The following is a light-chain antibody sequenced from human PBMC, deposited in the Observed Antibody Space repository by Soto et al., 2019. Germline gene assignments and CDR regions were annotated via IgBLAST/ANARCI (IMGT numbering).Light chain of an antibody. CDR3: QQRSNWPYT. CDR1: QSVSSY. J-gene: IGKJ2*01. V-gene: IGKV3-11*02. CDR2: DAS. Sequence: EIVLTQSPATLSLSPGERATLSCRASQSVSSYLAWYQQKPGQAPRLLIYDASNRATGIPARFSGSGSGRDFTLTISSLEPEDFAAYYCQQRSNWPYTFGQGTKLEIK.